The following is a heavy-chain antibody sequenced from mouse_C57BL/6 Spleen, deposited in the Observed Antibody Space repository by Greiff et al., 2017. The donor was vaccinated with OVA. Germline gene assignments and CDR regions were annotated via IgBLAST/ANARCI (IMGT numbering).Heavy chain of an antibody. V-gene: IGHV1-78*01. J-gene: IGHJ2*01. CDR2: IYPRDGST. CDR1: GYTFTDHT. Sequence: VQLQQSDAELVKPGASVKISCKVSGYTFTDHTIHWMKQRPEQGLEWIGYIYPRDGSTKYNEKFKGKATLTADKSSSTSYMQLNSLTSEDSAVYFCANLIYYDYEGGFFDYWGQGTTLTVSS. CDR3: ANLIYYDYEGGFFDY. D-gene: IGHD2-4*01.